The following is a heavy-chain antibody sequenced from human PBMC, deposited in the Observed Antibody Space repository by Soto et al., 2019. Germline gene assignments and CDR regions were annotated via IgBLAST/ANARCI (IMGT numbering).Heavy chain of an antibody. CDR1: GYFLTALS. V-gene: IGHV1-24*01. CDR3: AHGEGIVKSIVYFDS. CDR2: FDREDGET. D-gene: IGHD1-26*01. J-gene: IGHJ4*02. Sequence: WASVKVSCKVSGYFLTALSIHWVRQAPGKGLEWMGGFDREDGETIYAQKFQGRVTMTEDSSTDSAYMELSSLTSEDTAIYYCAHGEGIVKSIVYFDSWGQGTLVTVYS.